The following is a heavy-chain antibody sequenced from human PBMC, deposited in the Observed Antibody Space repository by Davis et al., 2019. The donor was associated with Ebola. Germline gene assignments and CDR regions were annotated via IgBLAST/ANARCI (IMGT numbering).Heavy chain of an antibody. Sequence: GGSLRLSCAASGFTFSSYTMHWVRQAPGKGLEWVSLISWDGGSTYYADSVKGRFTISRDNSKNSLYLQMNSLRTEDTALYYCAKDNQMGHFWSGYFLFDPWGQGTLVTVSS. CDR3: AKDNQMGHFWSGYFLFDP. D-gene: IGHD3-3*02. CDR2: ISWDGGST. V-gene: IGHV3-43*01. J-gene: IGHJ5*02. CDR1: GFTFSSYT.